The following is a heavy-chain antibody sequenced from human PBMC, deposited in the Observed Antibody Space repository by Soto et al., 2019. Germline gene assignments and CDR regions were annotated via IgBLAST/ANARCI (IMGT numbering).Heavy chain of an antibody. V-gene: IGHV4-59*01. CDR3: ARTPPGDLSPLDWYFDL. J-gene: IGHJ2*01. CDR1: GGSISSYY. Sequence: QVQLQESGPGLVKPSETLSLTCTVSGGSISSYYWSWIRQPPGKGLEWIGYIYYSGSTNYNPSLKSRVTISVDTSKNQFSLKLSSVTAADTAVYYCARTPPGDLSPLDWYFDLWGRGTLVTVSS. D-gene: IGHD3-16*01. CDR2: IYYSGST.